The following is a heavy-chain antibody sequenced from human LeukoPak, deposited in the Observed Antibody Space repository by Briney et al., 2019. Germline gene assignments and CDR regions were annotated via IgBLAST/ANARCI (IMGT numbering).Heavy chain of an antibody. CDR3: ARMWVGYDFWSGYYTRGGFDY. D-gene: IGHD3-3*01. CDR1: GYTFTSYD. CDR2: MNPNSGNT. V-gene: IGHV1-8*01. J-gene: IGHJ4*02. Sequence: ASVKVSCKASGYTFTSYDINWVRQATGQGLEWMGWMNPNSGNTGYAQKFQGRVTMTRNTSMSTAYMELSSLRSEDTAVYYCARMWVGYDFWSGYYTRGGFDYWGQGTLVTVSS.